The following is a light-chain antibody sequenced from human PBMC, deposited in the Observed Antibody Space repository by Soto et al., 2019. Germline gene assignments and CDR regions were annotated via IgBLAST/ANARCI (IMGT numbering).Light chain of an antibody. CDR2: AAS. CDR1: QSISNF. CDR3: QQCVGNPIT. Sequence: DIQMTQSPSSLSASVGDRVTITCRASQSISNFLNWYQQKPGRGPKILIYAASSLQSGVPSRVSGSGSGTDFTLTISGVQPEDFGTYYCQQCVGNPITFGQGTRLEIK. J-gene: IGKJ5*01. V-gene: IGKV1-39*01.